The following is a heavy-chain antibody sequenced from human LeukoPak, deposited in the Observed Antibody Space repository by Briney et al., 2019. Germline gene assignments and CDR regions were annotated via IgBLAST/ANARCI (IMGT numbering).Heavy chain of an antibody. D-gene: IGHD3-16*01. J-gene: IGHJ4*02. V-gene: IGHV3-23*01. CDR2: ISGSGGST. Sequence: GGSLRLSCAASGFTFSSYGMSWVRQAPGKGLEWVSGISGSGGSTYYADSVKGRFTISRDNSKNTLYLQMNSLRAEDTAVYYCARGSEYTYAFTGRERTKSRLDYWGQGTLVTVSS. CDR1: GFTFSSYG. CDR3: ARGSEYTYAFTGRERTKSRLDY.